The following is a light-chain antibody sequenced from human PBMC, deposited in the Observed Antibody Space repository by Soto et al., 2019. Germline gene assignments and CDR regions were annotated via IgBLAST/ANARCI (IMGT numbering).Light chain of an antibody. CDR2: GVS. J-gene: IGKJ1*01. CDR3: QHYGYSLWT. CDR1: QSLTSSY. V-gene: IGKV3-20*01. Sequence: EIVLTQSPGTLSLSPGETATLSCRASQSLTSSYLAWYQQRPGQAPSLLIYGVSSRATGIPDRFSGSGSGTDFTLTITRLEPEDFAVYYCQHYGYSLWTFGQGTKADI.